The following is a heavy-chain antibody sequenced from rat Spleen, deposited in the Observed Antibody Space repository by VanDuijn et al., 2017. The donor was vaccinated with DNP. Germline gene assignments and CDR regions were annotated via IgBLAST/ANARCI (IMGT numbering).Heavy chain of an antibody. V-gene: IGHV5-58*01. Sequence: EVQLVESGGGLVQPGRSLKLSCVASGFTFSSYWMYWIRQAPGKGLEWVASINTDGSRTYYPDSVKGRFTISRDNAKSTLYLQMDSLRSEDTATYYCATEDYGYPFDYWGQGVMVTVSS. D-gene: IGHD1-7*01. CDR1: GFTFSSYW. J-gene: IGHJ2*01. CDR2: INTDGSRT. CDR3: ATEDYGYPFDY.